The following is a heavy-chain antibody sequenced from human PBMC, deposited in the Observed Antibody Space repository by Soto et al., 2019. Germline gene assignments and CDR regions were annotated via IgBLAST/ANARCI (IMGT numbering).Heavy chain of an antibody. CDR2: IYYSGST. CDR3: ARDLWGYCGTDCYPLDV. J-gene: IGHJ6*02. V-gene: IGHV4-31*03. D-gene: IGHD2-21*02. Sequence: SETLSLTCTVSSGSISSGGYYWSWIRQHPEKGLEWIGHIYYSGSTDYNPSLKSRVTMSVDTSKNQFSLKLNSVTAADTAVYYCARDLWGYCGTDCYPLDVWGQGTTVTVSS. CDR1: SGSISSGGYY.